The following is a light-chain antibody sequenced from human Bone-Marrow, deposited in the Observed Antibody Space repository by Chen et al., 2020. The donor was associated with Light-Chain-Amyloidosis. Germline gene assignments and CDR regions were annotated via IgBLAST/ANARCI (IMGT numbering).Light chain of an antibody. Sequence: SYELTQPPSVSVSPGQTARITCSGDDLPTKYAYWYQQKPGQAPVLVIHRDTERPVGIVERFSGSSSGKTATLTISGVQAEDEADYHCQSADSSGTYEVIFGGGTKLTVL. CDR3: QSADSSGTYEVI. J-gene: IGLJ2*01. CDR1: DLPTKY. V-gene: IGLV3-25*03. CDR2: RDT.